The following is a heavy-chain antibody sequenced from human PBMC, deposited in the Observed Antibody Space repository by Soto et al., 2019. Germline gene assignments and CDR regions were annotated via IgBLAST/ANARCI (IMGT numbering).Heavy chain of an antibody. CDR2: IGGNSGNT. J-gene: IGHJ4*02. CDR1: PISHSSHA. CDR3: ARDIDRLGN. D-gene: IGHD3-16*01. Sequence: GGTLRLSCAASPISHSSHAIRWFLHATLKGLEWVSTIGGNSGNTYYADSGKGRFIISRDNSKNTLYLQMTSLRAEDTAVYYCARDIDRLGNWGQGA. V-gene: IGHV3-23*01.